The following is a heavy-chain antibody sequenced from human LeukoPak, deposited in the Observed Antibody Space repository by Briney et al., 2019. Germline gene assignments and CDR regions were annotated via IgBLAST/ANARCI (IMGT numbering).Heavy chain of an antibody. V-gene: IGHV3-30*04. CDR3: ARGGTEIYYYHYGMDV. CDR2: ISYDGSNK. CDR1: GFTFSSYA. Sequence: GRSLRLSCAASGFTFSSYAMHWVRQAPGKGLEWVAVISYDGSNKYYAGSVKGRFTISRDNSKNTLYLQMNSLRVEDTAVYFCARGGTEIYYYHYGMDVWGQGTTVTVSS. D-gene: IGHD5-12*01. J-gene: IGHJ6*02.